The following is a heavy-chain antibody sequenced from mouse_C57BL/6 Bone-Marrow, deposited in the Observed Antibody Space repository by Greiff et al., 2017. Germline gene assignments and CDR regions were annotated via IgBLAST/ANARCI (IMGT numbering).Heavy chain of an antibody. V-gene: IGHV3-6*01. Sequence: EVKVEESGPGLVKPSQSLSLTCSVTGYSITSGYYWNWIRQFPGNKLEWMGYISYDGSNNYNPSLKNRISITRDTSKNQFFLKLNSVTTEDTATYYCAREGGVRMDYWGQGTSVTVSS. D-gene: IGHD2-14*01. CDR2: ISYDGSN. CDR3: AREGGVRMDY. CDR1: GYSITSGYY. J-gene: IGHJ4*01.